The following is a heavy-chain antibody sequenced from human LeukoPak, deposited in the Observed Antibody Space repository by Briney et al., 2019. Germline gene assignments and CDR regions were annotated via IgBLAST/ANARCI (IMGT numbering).Heavy chain of an antibody. V-gene: IGHV3-23*01. D-gene: IGHD5-12*01. CDR3: AKADIVARDFDY. CDR1: GFTFNSYA. Sequence: PGGSLRLSCASSGFTFNSYAMSWVRQAPGRGLGWVSAMSVRGTLTFYADSVRGRFTISRDNSKNTLYLQMNSLRAEDTALYYCAKADIVARDFDYWGRGTLVTVSS. CDR2: MSVRGTLT. J-gene: IGHJ4*02.